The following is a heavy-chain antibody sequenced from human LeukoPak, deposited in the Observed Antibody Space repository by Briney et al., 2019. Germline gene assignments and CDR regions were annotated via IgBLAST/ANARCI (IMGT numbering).Heavy chain of an antibody. Sequence: GGSLRLSCAASGFTFSSYWMSWVRQAPGKGLEWVANIKQDGSEKYYVDSVKGRFIISRDNAKNSLYLQMNSLRAEDTALYYCARVQAVAGTWYYYYYMDVWGKGTTVTVSS. CDR2: IKQDGSEK. CDR1: GFTFSSYW. CDR3: ARVQAVAGTWYYYYYMDV. D-gene: IGHD6-19*01. V-gene: IGHV3-7*03. J-gene: IGHJ6*03.